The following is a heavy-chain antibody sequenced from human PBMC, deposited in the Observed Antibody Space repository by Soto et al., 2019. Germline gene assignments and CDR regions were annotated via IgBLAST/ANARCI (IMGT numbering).Heavy chain of an antibody. Sequence: ASVKVSCKASGYTFTSYDINWVRQATGQGLEWMGWMNPNSGNTDYAQKFQGRVTMTRNTSISTAYMELSSLRSEDTAVYYCARRYWYYDILTGYQYYYYYGMDVWGQGTTVTVSS. J-gene: IGHJ6*02. CDR1: GYTFTSYD. CDR3: ARRYWYYDILTGYQYYYYYGMDV. D-gene: IGHD3-9*01. V-gene: IGHV1-8*01. CDR2: MNPNSGNT.